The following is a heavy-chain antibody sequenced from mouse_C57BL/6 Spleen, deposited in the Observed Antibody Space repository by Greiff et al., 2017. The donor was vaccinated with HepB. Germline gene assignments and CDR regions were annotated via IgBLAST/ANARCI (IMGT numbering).Heavy chain of an antibody. CDR1: GYAFSSYW. J-gene: IGHJ4*01. V-gene: IGHV1-80*01. CDR2: IYPGDGDT. D-gene: IGHD2-4*01. CDR3: ARQGLYDYDRDYAMDY. Sequence: QVHVKQSGAELVKPGASVKISCKASGYAFSSYWMNWVKQRPGKGLEWIGQIYPGDGDTNYNGKFKGKATLTADKSSSTAYMQLSSLTSEDSAVYFCARQGLYDYDRDYAMDYWGQGTSVTVSS.